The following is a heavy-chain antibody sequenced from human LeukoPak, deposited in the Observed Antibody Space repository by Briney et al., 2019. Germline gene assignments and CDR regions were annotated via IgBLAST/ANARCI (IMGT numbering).Heavy chain of an antibody. CDR1: GGSFSGYY. J-gene: IGHJ5*02. CDR3: ASHRYSSGWYTPYNWFDP. Sequence: TSETLSLTCAVYGGSFSGYYWSWIRQPPGKGLEWIGEINHSGSTNYNPSLKSRVTISLDTSKKQFSLKVSSVTAADTAVYYCASHRYSSGWYTPYNWFDPWGQGTLVTVSS. CDR2: INHSGST. V-gene: IGHV4-34*01. D-gene: IGHD6-19*01.